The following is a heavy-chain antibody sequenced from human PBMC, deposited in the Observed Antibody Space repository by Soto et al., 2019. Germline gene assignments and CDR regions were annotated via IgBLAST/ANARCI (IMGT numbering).Heavy chain of an antibody. CDR2: INPSGGST. D-gene: IGHD4-17*01. CDR3: ARDGYPTVTTVAYYYGMDV. V-gene: IGHV1-46*01. J-gene: IGHJ6*02. Sequence: GASVKVSCKASGYTFTSYYMHWVRQAPGQGLEWMGIINPSGGSTSYAQKFQGRVTMTRDTSTSTVYMELSGLRSEDTAVYYCARDGYPTVTTVAYYYGMDVWGQGTTVTVSS. CDR1: GYTFTSYY.